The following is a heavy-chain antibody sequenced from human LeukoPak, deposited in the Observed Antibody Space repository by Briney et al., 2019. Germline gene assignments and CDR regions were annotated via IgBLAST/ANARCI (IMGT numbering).Heavy chain of an antibody. Sequence: PSQTLSLTCTVSGGSISGGSYYRSWIRQPAWKGLEWIGRIYTSGSTNYNPSLKSRVTISVDTSKNQFSLKLSSVTAADTAVYYCAGDYDFWSGYPHACDAFDIWGQGTMVTVSS. CDR1: GGSISGGSYY. CDR2: IYTSGST. D-gene: IGHD3-3*01. J-gene: IGHJ3*02. V-gene: IGHV4-61*02. CDR3: AGDYDFWSGYPHACDAFDI.